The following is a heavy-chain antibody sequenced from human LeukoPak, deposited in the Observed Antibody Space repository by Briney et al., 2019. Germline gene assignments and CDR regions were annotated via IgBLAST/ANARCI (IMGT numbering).Heavy chain of an antibody. CDR1: EYRFTSYW. J-gene: IGHJ6*02. Sequence: GESLQISCQASEYRFTSYWIGWVRQMPGKGLEWMGIINPGDSDTRYSPSFQGRVTISADKSITTAYLQWSSLKASDTAIYYCARRNDYYDISGSHYYFGVDVWGQGATVTVSS. CDR2: INPGDSDT. D-gene: IGHD3-22*01. CDR3: ARRNDYYDISGSHYYFGVDV. V-gene: IGHV5-51*01.